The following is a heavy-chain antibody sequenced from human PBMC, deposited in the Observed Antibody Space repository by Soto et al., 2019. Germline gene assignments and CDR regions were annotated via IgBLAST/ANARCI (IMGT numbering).Heavy chain of an antibody. CDR3: ARFGSSSWYVRYYYGMDV. CDR2: IIPIFGTA. D-gene: IGHD6-13*01. CDR1: GGTFSSYA. J-gene: IGHJ6*02. Sequence: GASVKVSCKASGGTFSSYAISWVRQAPGQGLEWMGGIIPIFGTANYAQKFQGRVTITADKSTSTAYMELSSLRSEDTAVYYCARFGSSSWYVRYYYGMDVWGQGTTVTVSS. V-gene: IGHV1-69*06.